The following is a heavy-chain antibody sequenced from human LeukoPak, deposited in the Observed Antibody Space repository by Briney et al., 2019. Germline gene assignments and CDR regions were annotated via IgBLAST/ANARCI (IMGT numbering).Heavy chain of an antibody. CDR2: ISGSDDST. V-gene: IGHV3-23*01. J-gene: IGHJ4*02. CDR1: GFIFSNYA. D-gene: IGHD2-15*01. CDR3: AKSRSGGSSCYNY. Sequence: GGPLRLSCAASGFIFSNYAMSWVRQAPGKGLEWVSTISGSDDSTYYADSVRGRFTISRDNSKNTLYLQMNSLRAEDTAVYYCAKSRSGGSSCYNYWGQGTLVTVSS.